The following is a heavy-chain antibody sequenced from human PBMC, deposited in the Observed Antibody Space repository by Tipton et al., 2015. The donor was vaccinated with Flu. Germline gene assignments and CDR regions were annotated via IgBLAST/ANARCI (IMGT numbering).Heavy chain of an antibody. J-gene: IGHJ3*01. CDR1: GGTFNSYG. V-gene: IGHV1-69*18. CDR2: IIFGIA. D-gene: IGHD3-22*01. Sequence: QVQLVQSGAEVKKPGPSVKLSCKASGGTFNSYGISWVRQAPGQGLEWMGRIIFGIAKYAQNFQGRVTFTADESTTTAYMEPSSLKSEDAAVYYCAKQADRVLDVWGQGTMVTVSS. CDR3: AKQADRVLDV.